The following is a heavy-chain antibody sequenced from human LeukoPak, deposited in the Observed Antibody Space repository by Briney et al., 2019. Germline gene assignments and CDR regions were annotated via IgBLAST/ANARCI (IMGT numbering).Heavy chain of an antibody. CDR1: GFTFSSYA. Sequence: GSLRLSCAASGFTFSSYAMSWVRQAPGKGLEWVSAISGSGGSTYYADSVKGRFTISRDNSENTLYLQMNSLRAEDTAVYYCAKKGNILTGYTYFDYWGQGTLVTVSS. D-gene: IGHD3-9*01. CDR2: ISGSGGST. J-gene: IGHJ4*02. V-gene: IGHV3-23*01. CDR3: AKKGNILTGYTYFDY.